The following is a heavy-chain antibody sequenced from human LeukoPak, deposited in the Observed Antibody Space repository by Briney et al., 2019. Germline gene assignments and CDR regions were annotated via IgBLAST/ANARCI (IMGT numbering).Heavy chain of an antibody. CDR2: ISASAGST. CDR1: GFTFSSYA. CDR3: AKVACSSTSCYNYYYYYMDV. Sequence: GGSLRLSCAASGFTFSSYAMSWVRQAPGKGLEWVSAISASAGSTYYADSVKGRFTISRDNSKSTLYLQMNSLRAEDTAVYYCAKVACSSTSCYNYYYYYMDVWGKGTTVTVSS. J-gene: IGHJ6*03. D-gene: IGHD2-2*02. V-gene: IGHV3-23*01.